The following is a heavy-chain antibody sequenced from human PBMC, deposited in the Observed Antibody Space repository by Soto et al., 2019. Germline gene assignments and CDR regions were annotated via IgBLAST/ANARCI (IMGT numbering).Heavy chain of an antibody. D-gene: IGHD3-10*01. V-gene: IGHV4-59*08. CDR1: GGSISSYY. J-gene: IGHJ5*02. CDR2: IYYSGST. CDR3: ARQGYYYGSGSYEYWFDP. Sequence: PSETLSLTCTVSGGSISSYYWSWIRQPPGKGLEWIGYIYYSGSTNYNPSLKSRVTISVDTSKNQFSLKLSSVTAADTAVYYCARQGYYYGSGSYEYWFDPWGQGTLVTVSS.